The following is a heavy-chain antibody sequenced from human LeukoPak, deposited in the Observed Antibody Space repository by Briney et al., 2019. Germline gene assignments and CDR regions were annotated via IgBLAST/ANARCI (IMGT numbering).Heavy chain of an antibody. CDR1: GGSISSGSYY. V-gene: IGHV4-61*02. J-gene: IGHJ4*02. CDR3: VRGGEIFGELDY. CDR2: IYTSGST. Sequence: TSQTLSLTCTVSGGSISSGSYYWSWIRQPAGKGLEWIGRIYTSGSTNYNPSLKSRVTISVDTSKNQFSLKLSSVTAADTAVYYCVRGGEIFGELDYWGQGTLVTVSS. D-gene: IGHD3-3*01.